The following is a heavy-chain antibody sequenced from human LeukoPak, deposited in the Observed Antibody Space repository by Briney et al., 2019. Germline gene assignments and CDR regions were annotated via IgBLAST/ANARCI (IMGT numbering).Heavy chain of an antibody. CDR3: AKEIYGDSTGGRFQH. CDR2: ISSTGSDI. CDR1: GFSFSRYS. V-gene: IGHV3-21*04. Sequence: GGSLRLSCAASGFSFSRYSMNWVRQAPGQGLEWVSSISSTGSDIYYTDSLKGRFTISRDNAKNSVYLQMNSLRAEDTAVYYCAKEIYGDSTGGRFQHWGQGTLVTVSS. J-gene: IGHJ1*01. D-gene: IGHD4-17*01.